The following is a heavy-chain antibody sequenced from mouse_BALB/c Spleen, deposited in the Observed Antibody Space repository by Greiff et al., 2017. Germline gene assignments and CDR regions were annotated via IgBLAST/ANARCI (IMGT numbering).Heavy chain of an antibody. CDR2: ISSGSSTI. J-gene: IGHJ3*01. CDR1: GFTFSSFG. D-gene: IGHD4-1*01. CDR3: AKLTGTSGFAY. V-gene: IGHV5-17*02. Sequence: DVHLVESGGGLVQPGGSRKLSCAASGFTFSSFGMHWVRQAPEKGLEWVAYISSGSSTIYYADTVKGRFTISRDNPKNTLFLQMTSLRSEDTAMYYCAKLTGTSGFAYWGQGTLVTVSA.